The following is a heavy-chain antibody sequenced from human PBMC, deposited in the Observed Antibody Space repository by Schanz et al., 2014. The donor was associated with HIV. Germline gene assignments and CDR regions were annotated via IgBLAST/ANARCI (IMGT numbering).Heavy chain of an antibody. J-gene: IGHJ4*02. D-gene: IGHD6-6*01. V-gene: IGHV1-69*01. CDR1: GGTFNNYA. CDR3: ARGSSIAGRPFDQ. CDR2: IIPVFGTA. Sequence: QEQLVQSGAAVRKPGSSVTVSCKTSGGTFNNYALNWVRQAPGQGLEWMGGIIPVFGTANYAQKFQGRVTINADQSTTTVYLDLSGLRSEDTAVYYCARGSSIAGRPFDQWGQGALVTVS.